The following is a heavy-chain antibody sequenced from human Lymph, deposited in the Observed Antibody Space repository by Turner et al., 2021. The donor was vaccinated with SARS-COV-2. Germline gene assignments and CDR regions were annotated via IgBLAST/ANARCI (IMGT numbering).Heavy chain of an antibody. D-gene: IGHD1-26*01. CDR1: GGTFSTYV. J-gene: IGHJ3*02. Sequence: QVQLVQSGAEVKKPGSSVKVSCKAAGGTFSTYVICWVRQSPGQGLGWMGGIIPIRGIENYAQKFQGRVTITADKSTSTANMELSSLRSEDTAVYHCARRHSGNYDAFDIWGQGTMVTVSS. CDR2: IIPIRGIE. CDR3: ARRHSGNYDAFDI. V-gene: IGHV1-69*10.